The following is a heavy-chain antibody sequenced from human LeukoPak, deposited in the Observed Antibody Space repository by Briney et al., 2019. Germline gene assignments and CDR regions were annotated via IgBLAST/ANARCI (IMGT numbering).Heavy chain of an antibody. CDR3: ARVARARYSGSPRRWFDP. J-gene: IGHJ5*02. CDR2: IYYSGST. D-gene: IGHD6-6*01. CDR1: GGSISSYY. V-gene: IGHV4-59*01. Sequence: NASETLSLTCTVSGGSISSYYWSWIRQPPGKGLEWIGYIYYSGSTNYNPSLKSRVTISVDTSKNQFSLKLSSVTAADTAVYYCARVARARYSGSPRRWFDPWGQGTLVTVSS.